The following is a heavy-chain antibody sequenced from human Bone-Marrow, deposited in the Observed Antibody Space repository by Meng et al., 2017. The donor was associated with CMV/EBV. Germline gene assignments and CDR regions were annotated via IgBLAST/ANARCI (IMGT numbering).Heavy chain of an antibody. V-gene: IGHV4-34*01. CDR1: GGSFSGYY. CDR2: INHSGST. Sequence: SETLSLTCAVYGGSFSGYYWSWIRQPPGKGLEWIGEINHSGSTNYNPSLKSRVTISVDTSKNQFSLKLSSVTAADTAVYYCARLGDYSDRGDYWGQGTLGTVS. J-gene: IGHJ4*02. D-gene: IGHD4-17*01. CDR3: ARLGDYSDRGDY.